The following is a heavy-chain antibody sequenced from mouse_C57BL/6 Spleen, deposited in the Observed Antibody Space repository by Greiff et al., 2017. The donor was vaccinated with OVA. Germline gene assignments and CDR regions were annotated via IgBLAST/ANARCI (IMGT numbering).Heavy chain of an antibody. V-gene: IGHV1-55*01. CDR2: IYPGSGST. J-gene: IGHJ4*01. Sequence: VQLQQPGAELVKPGASVKMSCKASGYTFNSYWIPWVKQRPGQGLEWIGDIYPGSGSTNYTEKFQSKATLTVDTSSSTAYMQLSSLTSEDSAVYYCASRQLRLRAMDYWGQGTSVTVSS. D-gene: IGHD3-2*02. CDR3: ASRQLRLRAMDY. CDR1: GYTFNSYW.